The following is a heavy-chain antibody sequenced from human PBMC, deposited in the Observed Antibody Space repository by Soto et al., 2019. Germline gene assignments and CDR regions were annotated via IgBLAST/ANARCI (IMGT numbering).Heavy chain of an antibody. CDR1: GGTFSSYA. D-gene: IGHD1-20*01. J-gene: IGHJ3*02. Sequence: QVQLVQSGAEVKKPGSSVKVSCKASGGTFSSYAISWVRQAPGQGLEWMGGIIPIFGTATYAQKFQGRVTITADQSTSTAYIEVSSLRSEDTAVYYCARDVGITGNDDALDIWYQGTMVTVSS. CDR2: IIPIFGTA. CDR3: ARDVGITGNDDALDI. V-gene: IGHV1-69*01.